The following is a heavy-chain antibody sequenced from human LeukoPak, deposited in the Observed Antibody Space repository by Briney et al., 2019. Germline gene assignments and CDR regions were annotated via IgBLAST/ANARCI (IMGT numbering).Heavy chain of an antibody. J-gene: IGHJ4*02. CDR1: GFTLSRYA. CDR2: INNYGGSR. D-gene: IGHD2-15*01. V-gene: IGHV3-23*01. CDR3: AKVKGFIVVVVAATMYYFDY. Sequence: GGSLRLSCAASGFTLSRYAMNWVRQVPGKGLEWVSSINNYGGSRNYADSVKGRFTISRDNSKNTLYLQMNSLRAEDTAVYYCAKVKGFIVVVVAATMYYFDYWGQGTLVTVSS.